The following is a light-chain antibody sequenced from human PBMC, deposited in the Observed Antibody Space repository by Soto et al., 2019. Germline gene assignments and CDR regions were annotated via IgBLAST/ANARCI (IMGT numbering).Light chain of an antibody. CDR1: RSVSSY. CDR2: DAS. V-gene: IGKV3-11*01. CDR3: DPRQSWPRR. Sequence: TLVVSGGGVDPGGRRASRSVSSYLAWYQQKPGQAPRLLIYDASNRPTDIPARFSGSGSETEFTLTIRTREPEESAVYYCDPRQSWPRRFGQGTKEDIK. J-gene: IGKJ1*01.